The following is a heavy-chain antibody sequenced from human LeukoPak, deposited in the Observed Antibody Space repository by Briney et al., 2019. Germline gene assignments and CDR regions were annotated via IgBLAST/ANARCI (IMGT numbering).Heavy chain of an antibody. J-gene: IGHJ5*02. CDR3: ARDRPNNWFDP. CDR2: INPNTGGT. V-gene: IGHV1-2*02. CDR1: GFTFTGYY. D-gene: IGHD6-6*01. Sequence: ASVKVSCKASGFTFTGYYLHWVRQAPGQGLEWMGFINPNTGGTVYAQKFHGRVIITRDTSITTAYMELGRLTSDDTAVYYCARDRPNNWFDPWGQGTLVTVSS.